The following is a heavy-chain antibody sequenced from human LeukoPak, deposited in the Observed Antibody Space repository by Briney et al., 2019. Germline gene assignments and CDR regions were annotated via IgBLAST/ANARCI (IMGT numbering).Heavy chain of an antibody. J-gene: IGHJ4*02. D-gene: IGHD2-2*01. V-gene: IGHV4-38-2*01. CDR2: IYHSGST. CDR3: ARHGIVVVPAANFDY. Sequence: PSETLSLTCAVSGYSISSGYYWGWIRQPPGKGLEWIGSIYHSGSTYYNPSLKSRVTISVDTSKNQFSLKLSSVTAADTAVYYCARHGIVVVPAANFDYWGQGTLVTVSS. CDR1: GYSISSGYY.